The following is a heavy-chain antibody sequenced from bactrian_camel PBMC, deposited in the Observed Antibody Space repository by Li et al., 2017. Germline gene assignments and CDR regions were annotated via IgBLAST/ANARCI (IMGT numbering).Heavy chain of an antibody. Sequence: HVQLVESGGGLVQPGESLRLSCVASGITFSRHDMSWVRQAPGKEVVWVAGITSLPSFFRAASYADSVKGRFTISRDNAKDTLYLQMNSLKIEDTAVYYCALGSSRRATMTARGKGTQVTVS. J-gene: IGHJ4*01. D-gene: IGHD1*01. CDR2: ITSLPSFFRAA. V-gene: IGHV3S6*01. CDR1: GITFSRHD.